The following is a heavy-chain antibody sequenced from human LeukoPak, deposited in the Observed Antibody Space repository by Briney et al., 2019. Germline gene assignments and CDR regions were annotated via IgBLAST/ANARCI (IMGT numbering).Heavy chain of an antibody. Sequence: PSETLSLTCTVSGGSISSYYWSWIRQPAGKGLEWIGRIYTSGSTNYNPSLKSRVTMSVDTSKNQFPLKLSSVTAADTAVYYCARAVVVAATPHYYYYYGMDVWGQGTTVTVSS. CDR3: ARAVVVAATPHYYYYYGMDV. V-gene: IGHV4-4*07. CDR2: IYTSGST. CDR1: GGSISSYY. D-gene: IGHD2-15*01. J-gene: IGHJ6*02.